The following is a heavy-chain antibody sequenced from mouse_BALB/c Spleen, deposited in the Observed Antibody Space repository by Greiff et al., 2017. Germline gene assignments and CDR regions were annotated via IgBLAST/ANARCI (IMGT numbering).Heavy chain of an antibody. CDR2: ISYSGST. CDR1: GYSITSDYA. J-gene: IGHJ2*01. Sequence: EVQLVESGPGLVKPSQSLSLTCTVTGYSITSDYAWNWIRQFPGNKLEWMGYISYSGSTSYNPSLKSRISITRDTSKNQFFLQLNSVTTEDTATYYCARRDYYFYYFDYWGQGTTLTVSS. CDR3: ARRDYYFYYFDY. D-gene: IGHD2-1*01. V-gene: IGHV3-2*02.